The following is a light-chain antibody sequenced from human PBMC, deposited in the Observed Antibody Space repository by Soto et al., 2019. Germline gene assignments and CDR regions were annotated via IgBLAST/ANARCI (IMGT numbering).Light chain of an antibody. V-gene: IGKV3-15*01. J-gene: IGKJ2*01. CDR1: QSVSSN. CDR3: QQYNNWLRET. Sequence: EIVMTQSPATLSVSPGERATLSCRASQSVSSNLAWYQQKPGQAPRLLIYGASTRATGIPARFSGSGSGTEFTLTISSLQSEDFAVYYCQQYNNWLRETFRQGTKLQIK. CDR2: GAS.